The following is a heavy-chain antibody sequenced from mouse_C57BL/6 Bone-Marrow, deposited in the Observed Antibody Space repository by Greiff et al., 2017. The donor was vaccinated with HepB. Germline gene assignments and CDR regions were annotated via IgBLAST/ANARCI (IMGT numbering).Heavy chain of an antibody. CDR1: GYTFTSYW. CDR3: ARDYGSSYVRYAMDY. V-gene: IGHV1-64*01. J-gene: IGHJ4*01. D-gene: IGHD1-1*01. CDR2: IHPNSGST. Sequence: QVHVKQPGAELVKPGASVKLSCKASGYTFTSYWMHWVKQRPGQGLEWIGMIHPNSGSTNYNEKFKSKATLTVDKSSSTAYRQLSSLTSEDSAVYYCARDYGSSYVRYAMDYWGQGTSVTVSS.